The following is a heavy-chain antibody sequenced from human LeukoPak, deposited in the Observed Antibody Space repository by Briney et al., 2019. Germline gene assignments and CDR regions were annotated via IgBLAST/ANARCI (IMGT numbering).Heavy chain of an antibody. CDR3: AKASAMIVVVSKHFDY. J-gene: IGHJ4*02. V-gene: IGHV3-66*01. CDR2: IYVDGST. Sequence: PGGSLRLSCAASGISVSSNYMSGVRQAPGKGLQWVSVIYVDGSTYYADSVKGRITISRDNSRNTLYLQMNSLRAEDTAVYYCAKASAMIVVVSKHFDYWGQGTLVTVSS. D-gene: IGHD3-22*01. CDR1: GISVSSNY.